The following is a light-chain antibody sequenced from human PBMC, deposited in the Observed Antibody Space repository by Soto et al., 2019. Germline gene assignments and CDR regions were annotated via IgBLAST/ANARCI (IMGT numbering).Light chain of an antibody. J-gene: IGKJ4*01. CDR1: QSLLDSDDGNTY. Sequence: DIVITQTPLSLTVTPGEPASISCRPSQSLLDSDDGNTYLDWYLQKPGQSPQLLIYTVSYRASGVPDRFSGSGSGTDFTLKISRVEAEDVGVYYCMQRIEFPLTFGGGTKVDIK. V-gene: IGKV2-40*01. CDR2: TVS. CDR3: MQRIEFPLT.